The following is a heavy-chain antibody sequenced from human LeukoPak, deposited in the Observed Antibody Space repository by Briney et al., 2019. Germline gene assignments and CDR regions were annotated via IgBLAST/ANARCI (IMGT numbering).Heavy chain of an antibody. CDR3: ARGGQLSQSCYFVY. J-gene: IGHJ4*02. D-gene: IGHD5-18*01. CDR2: SYLDDRD. V-gene: IGHV2-5*02. Sequence: SGPTLVKPTQTLTLTCTFSGFSLSTSGVAVGWIRQPPGKALEWHGHSYLDDRDHYSQSLRSRLTVTMETSKNQVVLTMTNMDPVDAATYYCARGGQLSQSCYFVYWGQGTLVSVAS. CDR1: GFSLSTSGVA.